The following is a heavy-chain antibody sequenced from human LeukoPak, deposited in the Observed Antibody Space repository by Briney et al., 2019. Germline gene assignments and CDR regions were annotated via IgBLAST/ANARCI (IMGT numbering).Heavy chain of an antibody. CDR3: ARLYGNFQNYYDY. V-gene: IGHV4-38-2*02. Sequence: SETLSLTCTVSGYSISSGYYWGWIRQPPGKGLEWIGSIYHSGSTYYNPSLKSRVTISVDTSKNQFSLKLSSVTAADTAMFYCARLYGNFQNYYDYWGQGTLVAVSS. J-gene: IGHJ4*02. CDR1: GYSISSGYY. D-gene: IGHD1-7*01. CDR2: IYHSGST.